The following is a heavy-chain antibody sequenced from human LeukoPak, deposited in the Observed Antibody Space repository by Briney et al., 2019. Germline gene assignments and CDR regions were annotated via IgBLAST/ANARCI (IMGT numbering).Heavy chain of an antibody. J-gene: IGHJ4*02. CDR2: INHSGST. D-gene: IGHD1-26*01. CDR3: ARGRSGSPAYFDY. CDR1: GGSFSGYY. V-gene: IGHV4-34*01. Sequence: SETLSLTCAVYGGSFSGYYWSWIRQPSGKGLEWIGEINHSGSTNYNPSLKSRVTVSVDTSKNQFSLKLSSVTAADTAVYYCARGRSGSPAYFDYWGQGTLVTVSS.